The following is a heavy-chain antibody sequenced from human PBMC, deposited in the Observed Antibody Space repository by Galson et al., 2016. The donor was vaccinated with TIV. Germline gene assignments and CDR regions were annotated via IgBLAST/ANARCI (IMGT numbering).Heavy chain of an antibody. Sequence: SLRLSCATSGFTFSRADINWVRQAPGKGLEWVSYISATGTYKYYADSVRGRFTVSRDNSKNTVHLEMDSLRPEDTAMYFCATCISGPTLALYYHGMDVWGQGTTVTVSS. CDR2: ISATGTYK. V-gene: IGHV3-21*01. CDR1: GFTFSRAD. D-gene: IGHD3-10*01. J-gene: IGHJ6*02. CDR3: ATCISGPTLALYYHGMDV.